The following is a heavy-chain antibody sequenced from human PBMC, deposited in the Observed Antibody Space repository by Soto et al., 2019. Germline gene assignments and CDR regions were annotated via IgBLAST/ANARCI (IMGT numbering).Heavy chain of an antibody. CDR3: ARDRLAPGRSTFDP. Sequence: ASVKVSCKASGYTFTGYYMHWVRQAPGQRLEWMGWINANNGGTNYSQKFQGRVTITRDTSASTAYMELSSLRSEDTAVYYCARDRLAPGRSTFDPWGQGTLVTVSS. CDR2: INANNGGT. J-gene: IGHJ5*02. D-gene: IGHD2-2*01. CDR1: GYTFTGYY. V-gene: IGHV1-2*02.